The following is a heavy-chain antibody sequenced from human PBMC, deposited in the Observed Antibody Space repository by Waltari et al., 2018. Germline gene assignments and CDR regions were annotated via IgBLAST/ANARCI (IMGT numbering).Heavy chain of an antibody. D-gene: IGHD6-19*01. CDR2: ISNDGTLI. CDR1: GFTFSSYW. J-gene: IGHJ4*02. Sequence: EVQLVESGGDLLQPGGSLTLSCAASGFTFSSYWRHWVRLAPGKGLVWVSRISNDGTLINYADSVKGRFTVSRDNAKNTMSLLMSNLRVDDTGVYYCARDISVAGPSTVDYWGRGTVVTVSS. CDR3: ARDISVAGPSTVDY. V-gene: IGHV3-74*01.